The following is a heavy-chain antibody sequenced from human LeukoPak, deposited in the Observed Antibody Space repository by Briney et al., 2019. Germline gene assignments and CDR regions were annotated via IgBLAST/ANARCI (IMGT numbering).Heavy chain of an antibody. Sequence: GGSLRLSCAASGFTFNTYAMGWVRQAPGGGLEWVSSIKGGGGDPFYADSVRGRFTISRDKSKNTMYLSLNSLRAEDTAVYFCAQGGHDFNPFYYWGQGTLVTVSS. CDR2: IKGGGGDP. J-gene: IGHJ4*02. CDR1: GFTFNTYA. V-gene: IGHV3-23*01. D-gene: IGHD2-21*02. CDR3: AQGGHDFNPFYY.